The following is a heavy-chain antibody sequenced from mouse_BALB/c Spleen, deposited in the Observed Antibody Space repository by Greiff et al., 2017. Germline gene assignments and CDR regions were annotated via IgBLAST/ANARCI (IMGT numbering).Heavy chain of an antibody. CDR3: ARKDCYGSLFDY. CDR1: GFNIKDTY. Sequence: EVMLVESGAELVKPGASVKLSCTASGFNIKDTYMHWVKQRPEQGLEWIGRIDPANGNTKYDPKFQGKATITADTSSNTAYLQLSSLTSEDTAVYYCARKDCYGSLFDYWGQGTTLTVSS. V-gene: IGHV14-3*02. CDR2: IDPANGNT. J-gene: IGHJ2*01. D-gene: IGHD1-1*01.